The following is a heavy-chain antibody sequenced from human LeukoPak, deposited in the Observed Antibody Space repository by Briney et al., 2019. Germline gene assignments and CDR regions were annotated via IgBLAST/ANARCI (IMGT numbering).Heavy chain of an antibody. Sequence: SVKVSCKASGGTFSSYAISWVRQAPGQGLEWMGGIIPIFGTANYAQKFQGRVTMTEDTSTDTAYMELSSLRSEDTAVYYCATGSGSYYYYGMDVWGQGTTVTVSS. J-gene: IGHJ6*02. CDR3: ATGSGSYYYYGMDV. CDR1: GGTFSSYA. V-gene: IGHV1-69*06. CDR2: IIPIFGTA.